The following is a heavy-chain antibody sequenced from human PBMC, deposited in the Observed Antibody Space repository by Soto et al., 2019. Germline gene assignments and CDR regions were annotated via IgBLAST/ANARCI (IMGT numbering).Heavy chain of an antibody. D-gene: IGHD3-10*01. V-gene: IGHV4-30-4*01. Sequence: SETLSLTCTVSGGSISSGDYYWSWIRQPPGKGLEWIGYIYYSGSTYYNPSLKSRVTISVGTSKNQFSLKLSSVTAADTAVYYCARLTYYYGSGSYYRRGYYGMDVWGQGTTVTVSS. CDR2: IYYSGST. CDR1: GGSISSGDYY. CDR3: ARLTYYYGSGSYYRRGYYGMDV. J-gene: IGHJ6*02.